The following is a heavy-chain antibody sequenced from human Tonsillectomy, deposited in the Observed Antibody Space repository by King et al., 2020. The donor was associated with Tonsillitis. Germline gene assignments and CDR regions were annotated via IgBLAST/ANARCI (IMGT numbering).Heavy chain of an antibody. Sequence: VQLVESGGALVQTGGSLRLSCAASGFTFRSSWMHWVRQAPGKGLVWVSRTNSAGSSTSYADSEKGRFTISRDNAKNTLYQKMNSLRTEDTSVYYCASPSESLGWSSFYYAMDVWGQGTTVTVSS. CDR2: TNSAGSST. CDR3: ASPSESLGWSSFYYAMDV. CDR1: GFTFRSSW. V-gene: IGHV3-74*01. D-gene: IGHD3-3*01. J-gene: IGHJ6*02.